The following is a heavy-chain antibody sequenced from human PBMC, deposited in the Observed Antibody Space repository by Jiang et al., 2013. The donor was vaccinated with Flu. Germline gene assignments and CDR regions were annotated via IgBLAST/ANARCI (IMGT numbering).Heavy chain of an antibody. Sequence: GAEVKKPGASVKVSCKASGYSFTTYSMHWVRQAPGQGLEWMGLINPSRDSTNYAQKFHGRVSMSRDTSTSTVYMELSSLRSEDTAVYYCGRAEWGTSSPYGMDVWGQGTTVTVSS. CDR2: INPSRDST. CDR3: GRAEWGTSSPYGMDV. D-gene: IGHD6-6*01. J-gene: IGHJ6*02. V-gene: IGHV1-46*01. CDR1: GYSFTTYS.